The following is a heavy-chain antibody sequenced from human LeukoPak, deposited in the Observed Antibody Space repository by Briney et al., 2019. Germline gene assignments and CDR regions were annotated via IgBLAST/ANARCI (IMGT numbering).Heavy chain of an antibody. CDR2: IYSGGST. CDR3: AKLEEYYDFWSGYSMNWFDP. CDR1: GFTVSSNY. D-gene: IGHD3-3*01. Sequence: GGSLRLSCAASGFTVSSNYMSWVRQAPGKGLEWVSVIYSGGSTYYADSVKGRFTISRDNSKNTLYLQMNSLRAEDTAVYYCAKLEEYYDFWSGYSMNWFDPWGQGTLVTVSS. J-gene: IGHJ5*02. V-gene: IGHV3-53*01.